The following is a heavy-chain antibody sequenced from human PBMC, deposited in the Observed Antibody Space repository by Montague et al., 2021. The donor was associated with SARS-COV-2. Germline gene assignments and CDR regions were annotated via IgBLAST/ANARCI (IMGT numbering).Heavy chain of an antibody. J-gene: IGHJ4*02. D-gene: IGHD6-13*01. CDR3: GRVTPSSYGIGDY. CDR2: ISSSSSYI. Sequence: SLRLSCLASVFSFSTYSMNLVRQAPGKGLEWVSSISSSSSYIYYXDSVKVRFTISRDNAKNSLYLQMNSLRAEDTAVYYCGRVTPSSYGIGDYWGQGTLVAVSS. CDR1: VFSFSTYS. V-gene: IGHV3-21*01.